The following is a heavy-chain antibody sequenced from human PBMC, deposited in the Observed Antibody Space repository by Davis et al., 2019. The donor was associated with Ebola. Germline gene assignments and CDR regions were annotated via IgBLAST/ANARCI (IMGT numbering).Heavy chain of an antibody. CDR3: ASRSYDLWSGHSRYYYGMDV. D-gene: IGHD3-3*01. CDR1: GKTFTAYY. V-gene: IGHV1-46*01. CDR2: INVSSGRR. Sequence: ASVKVYCKASGKTFTAYYMHWVRQAPGQGLEWMGIINVSSGRRSYAQKFQGRVTMTRDTSTSTVNMQLSSLRSEDTAVYYCASRSYDLWSGHSRYYYGMDVWGQGTTVIVSS. J-gene: IGHJ6*02.